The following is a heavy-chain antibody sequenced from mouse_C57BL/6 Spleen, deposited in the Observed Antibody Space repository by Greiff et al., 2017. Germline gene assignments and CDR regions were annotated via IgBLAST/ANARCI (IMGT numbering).Heavy chain of an antibody. V-gene: IGHV1-80*01. CDR3: ARRVYDGYYVFDY. CDR2: IYPGDGDT. CDR1: GYAFSSYW. Sequence: QVQLQQSGAELVKPGASVKISCKASGYAFSSYWMNWVKQRPGKGLEWIGQIYPGDGDTNYNGKFKGKATLTADKSSSTAYMQLSSLTSEDSAVYFCARRVYDGYYVFDYWGQGTTLTVSS. J-gene: IGHJ2*01. D-gene: IGHD2-3*01.